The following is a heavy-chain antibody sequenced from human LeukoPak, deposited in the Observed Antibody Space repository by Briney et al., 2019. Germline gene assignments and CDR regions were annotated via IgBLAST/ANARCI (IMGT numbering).Heavy chain of an antibody. CDR2: IYHIGST. D-gene: IGHD5-12*01. CDR3: AKSGYDYPPYFDY. J-gene: IGHJ4*02. CDR1: GYSIISGYF. V-gene: IGHV4-38-2*01. Sequence: SETLSLTCAVSGYSIISGYFWGWIRQPPGKGPEWIGTIYHIGSTYYNPSLKSRVTISVLPSNNQFSLKLSNVTAADTAEYFCAKSGYDYPPYFDYWGQGTLVTVSS.